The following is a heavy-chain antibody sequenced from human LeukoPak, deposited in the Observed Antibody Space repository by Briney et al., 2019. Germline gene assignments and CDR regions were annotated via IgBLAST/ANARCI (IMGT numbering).Heavy chain of an antibody. CDR3: ARGYSNSDYFDY. V-gene: IGHV4-30-2*01. CDR2: IYHSGST. CDR1: GGSISSGGYS. J-gene: IGHJ4*02. D-gene: IGHD4-11*01. Sequence: SETLSLTCAVSGGSISSGGYSWSWIRQPPGKGLEWIGYIYHSGSTYYNPSLKGRVTLSVDRSKNQFSLKLSSVTAADTAVYYCARGYSNSDYFDYWGQGTLVTVSS.